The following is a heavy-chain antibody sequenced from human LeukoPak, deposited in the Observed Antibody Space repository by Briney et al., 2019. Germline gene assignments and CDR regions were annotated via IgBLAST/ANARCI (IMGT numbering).Heavy chain of an antibody. CDR3: ARDRVAGWHTD. J-gene: IGHJ4*02. CDR1: GFTFSSYS. CDR2: ISSSSSYI. D-gene: IGHD6-19*01. Sequence: GGSLRLSCAASGFTFSSYSMNWVRQAPGKGLEWVSSISSSSSYIYYADSVKGRFTISRDNAKNSLYLQMNSLRAEDTAVYYCARDRVAGWHTDWGQGTLVTVSS. V-gene: IGHV3-21*01.